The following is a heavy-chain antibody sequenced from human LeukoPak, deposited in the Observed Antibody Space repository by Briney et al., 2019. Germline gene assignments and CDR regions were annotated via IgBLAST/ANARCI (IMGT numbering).Heavy chain of an antibody. Sequence: TSETLSLTCTVSGGSISSGDYYWSWLRQPPGKGLEWIGYIYYSGSTYYNPSLKSRVTISVDTSKNQFSLKLSSVTAADTAVYYCARAQSYGDPLYLDYWGQGTLVTVSS. CDR3: ARAQSYGDPLYLDY. D-gene: IGHD4-17*01. CDR1: GGSISSGDYY. V-gene: IGHV4-30-4*01. J-gene: IGHJ4*02. CDR2: IYYSGST.